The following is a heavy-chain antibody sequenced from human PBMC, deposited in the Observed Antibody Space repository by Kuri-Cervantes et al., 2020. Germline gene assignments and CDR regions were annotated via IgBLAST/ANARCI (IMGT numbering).Heavy chain of an antibody. CDR2: INHSGST. CDR3: ARGPRRSTFDY. D-gene: IGHD2-15*01. Sequence: SETLSLTCTVSGGSISGSSYYWGWIRQPPGKGLEWIGEINHSGSTNYNPPLKSRVTISVDTSKNQFSLKLSSVTAADTAVYYCARGPRRSTFDYWGQGTLVTVSS. J-gene: IGHJ4*02. CDR1: GGSISGSSYY. V-gene: IGHV4-39*07.